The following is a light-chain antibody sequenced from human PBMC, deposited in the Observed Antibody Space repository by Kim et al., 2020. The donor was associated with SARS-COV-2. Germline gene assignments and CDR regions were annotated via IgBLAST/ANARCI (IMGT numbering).Light chain of an antibody. J-gene: IGLJ3*02. CDR3: QVWDSSSDHWV. CDR1: NIGSKS. CDR2: YDS. Sequence: PGKTARMTCGGNNIGSKSVHRYQQKPGQAPVLVIYYDSDRPSGIPERFSGSNSGNTATLTISRVEAGDEADYYCQVWDSSSDHWVFGGGTQLTVL. V-gene: IGLV3-21*04.